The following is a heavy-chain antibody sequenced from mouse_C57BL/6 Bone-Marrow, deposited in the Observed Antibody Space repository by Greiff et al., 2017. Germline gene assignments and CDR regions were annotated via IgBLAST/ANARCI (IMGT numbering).Heavy chain of an antibody. Sequence: EVMLVESGGGLVQPGGSLSLSCAASGFPFTDYYMSWVRQPPGKALEWLGFIRNKANGYTTEYSASVKGRFTISRDNSHSILYLQMNALRAEDSATYYCASPHYYGSSYDYAMDYWGQGTSVTVSS. CDR1: GFPFTDYY. V-gene: IGHV7-3*01. D-gene: IGHD1-1*01. J-gene: IGHJ4*01. CDR2: IRNKANGYTT. CDR3: ASPHYYGSSYDYAMDY.